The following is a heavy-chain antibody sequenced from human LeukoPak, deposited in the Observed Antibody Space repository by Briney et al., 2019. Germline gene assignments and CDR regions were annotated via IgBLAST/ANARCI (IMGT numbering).Heavy chain of an antibody. CDR1: GGSFSGYY. CDR3: ARGLVAYDFWSGYYTRVSWFDP. D-gene: IGHD3-3*01. V-gene: IGHV4-34*01. CDR2: INHSGST. Sequence: SETLSLTCAVYGGSFSGYYWSWIRQPPGKGLEWIGEINHSGSTNYNPSLKSRVTISVDTSKNQFPLKLSSVTAADTAVYYCARGLVAYDFWSGYYTRVSWFDPWGQGTLVTVSS. J-gene: IGHJ5*02.